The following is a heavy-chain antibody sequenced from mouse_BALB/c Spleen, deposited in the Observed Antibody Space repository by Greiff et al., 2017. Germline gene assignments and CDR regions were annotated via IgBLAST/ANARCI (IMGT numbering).Heavy chain of an antibody. CDR3: NLGSSCYYYAMDY. Sequence: EVQLQQSGAELVRSGASVKLSCTASGFYFTDYYMHWVQQRPGQGLEWIGWIDPENGATEYAPKFQGKATMTADTSSNTAYLQLSSLTSEDTAVYYCNLGSSCYYYAMDYWGQGTSVTVSS. D-gene: IGHD3-1*01. V-gene: IGHV14-4*02. J-gene: IGHJ4*01. CDR2: IDPENGAT. CDR1: GFYFTDYY.